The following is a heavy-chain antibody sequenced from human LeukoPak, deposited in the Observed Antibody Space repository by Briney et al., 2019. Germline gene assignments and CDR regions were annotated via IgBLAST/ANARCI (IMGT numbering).Heavy chain of an antibody. CDR1: GYTFTSYA. CDR3: ASGVRSYGPITWFDP. D-gene: IGHD5-18*01. J-gene: IGHJ5*02. V-gene: IGHV7-4-1*02. Sequence: GASVKVSCKASGYTFTSYAMNWVRQAPGQGLEWMGWINTNTGNPTYAQGFTGRFVFSLDTSVSTAYLQISSLKAEDTAVYYCASGVRSYGPITWFDPWGQGTLVTVSS. CDR2: INTNTGNP.